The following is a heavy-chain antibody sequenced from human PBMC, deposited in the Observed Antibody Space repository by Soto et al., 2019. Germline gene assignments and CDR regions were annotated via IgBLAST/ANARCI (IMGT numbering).Heavy chain of an antibody. J-gene: IGHJ4*02. V-gene: IGHV3-48*01. CDR1: GFTFSSYS. D-gene: IGHD2-15*01. CDR2: ISSSSSTI. CDR3: AKDLRPDGRYDLDY. Sequence: GGSLRLSCAASGFTFSSYSMNWVRQAPGKGLEWVSYISSSSSTIYYADSVKGRFTISRDNSKNIMYLQMTSLKVEDTATYFCAKDLRPDGRYDLDYWGQGTXVTVSS.